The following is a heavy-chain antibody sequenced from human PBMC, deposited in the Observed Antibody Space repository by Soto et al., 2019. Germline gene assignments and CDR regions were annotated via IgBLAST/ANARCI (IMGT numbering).Heavy chain of an antibody. CDR1: GFTFSSYC. V-gene: IGHV3-74*01. CDR2: INSDGSST. D-gene: IGHD2-2*01. CDR3: ARDLVTISYGMDV. J-gene: IGHJ6*02. Sequence: EVQLVESGGGLVQPGGSLRLSCAASGFTFSSYCMHWVRQAPGKGLVWVSRINSDGSSTSSADSVKGRFTISRDNAKNTLYLQMNSLRADYTAVDYCARDLVTISYGMDVWGQGTTVTVSS.